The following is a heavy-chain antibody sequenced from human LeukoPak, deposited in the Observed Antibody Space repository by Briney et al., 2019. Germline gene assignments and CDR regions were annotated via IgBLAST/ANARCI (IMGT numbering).Heavy chain of an antibody. CDR2: IYYSGST. D-gene: IGHD3-22*01. CDR1: GGPISSGGYY. V-gene: IGHV4-31*03. J-gene: IGHJ3*02. Sequence: SETLSLTCTVSGGPISSGGYYWSWIRQHPGKGLEWIGYIYYSGSTYYNPSLKSRVTISVDTSKNQFSLKLSSVTAADTAVYYCARDPYYYDSSGYYEVNHGGAFDIWGQGTMVTVSS. CDR3: ARDPYYYDSSGYYEVNHGGAFDI.